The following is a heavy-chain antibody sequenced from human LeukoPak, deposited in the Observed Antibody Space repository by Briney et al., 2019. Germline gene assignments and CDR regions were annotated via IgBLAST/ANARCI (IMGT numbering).Heavy chain of an antibody. D-gene: IGHD3-10*01. Sequence: SETLSLTCTISGGSISNYYWSWIRQPAGKGLEWIGRIYSSGSTDYNPSLRSRVTMSLDTSKNQFSLKVSSVTAADTAVYYCAKSITMAPNYYYGMDVWGRGTTVTVSS. V-gene: IGHV4-4*07. CDR3: AKSITMAPNYYYGMDV. J-gene: IGHJ6*02. CDR1: GGSISNYY. CDR2: IYSSGST.